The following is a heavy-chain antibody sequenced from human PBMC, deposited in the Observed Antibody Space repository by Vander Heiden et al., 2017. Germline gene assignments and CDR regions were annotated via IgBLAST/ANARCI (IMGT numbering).Heavy chain of an antibody. CDR3: ARTLYCGGDCEYYFDY. CDR1: GFSLSNARMG. CDR2: IFSNDEK. D-gene: IGHD2-21*02. Sequence: QVTLKESDPVLVKPTETLTLTCTVSGFSLSNARMGVSWIRQPPGKALEWLAHIFSNDEKSYSTSLKSRLTISKDTSKSQVVLTMPNMDPVDTATYYCARTLYCGGDCEYYFDYWGQGTLVTVSS. J-gene: IGHJ4*02. V-gene: IGHV2-26*01.